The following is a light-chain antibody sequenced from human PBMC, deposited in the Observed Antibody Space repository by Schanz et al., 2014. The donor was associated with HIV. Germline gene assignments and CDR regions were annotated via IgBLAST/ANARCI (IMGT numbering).Light chain of an antibody. CDR2: DVS. Sequence: QSALTQPASVSGSPGQSITISCTGTSSDVGGYNYVSWYQQHPGKAPKLMIYDVSNRPSGVPDRFSGSKSGNTASLSISGLQAEDEADYYCVSYTGTNNPVFGGGTKLTVL. CDR3: VSYTGTNNPV. V-gene: IGLV2-14*01. CDR1: SSDVGGYNY. J-gene: IGLJ2*01.